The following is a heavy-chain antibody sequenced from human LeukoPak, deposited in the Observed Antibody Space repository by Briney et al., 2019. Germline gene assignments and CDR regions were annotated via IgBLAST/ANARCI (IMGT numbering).Heavy chain of an antibody. V-gene: IGHV3-7*05. Sequence: PGGSLRLPCAASGFXFSSYWISWVRQAPGKGLEWLANIKQDGSEKYYVDSVKGRFTISRDNPKNSLYLQMNSLRAEDTAVYYCARGYESPSSDVLVVAATALDSWGQGTLVAVSS. J-gene: IGHJ4*02. CDR3: ARGYESPSSDVLVVAATALDS. D-gene: IGHD2-15*01. CDR1: GFXFSSYW. CDR2: IKQDGSEK.